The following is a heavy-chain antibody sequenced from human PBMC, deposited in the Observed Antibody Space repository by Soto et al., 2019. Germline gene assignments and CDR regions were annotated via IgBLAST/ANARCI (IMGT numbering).Heavy chain of an antibody. CDR1: GFTFSSYA. D-gene: IGHD4-17*01. CDR3: AKGIRDSLRWSALDY. Sequence: PGGSLRLSCAASGFTFSSYAMSWVRQAPGKGLEWVSAISGSGGSTYYADSVKGRFTISRDNSKNTLYLQMNSLRAEDTAVYYCAKGIRDSLRWSALDYWGRGTLVTVSS. CDR2: ISGSGGST. J-gene: IGHJ4*02. V-gene: IGHV3-23*01.